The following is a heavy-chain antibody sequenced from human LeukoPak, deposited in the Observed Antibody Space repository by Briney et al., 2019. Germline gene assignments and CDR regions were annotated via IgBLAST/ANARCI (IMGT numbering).Heavy chain of an antibody. Sequence: GGSLRLSCAASGFTFSDYNMNWVRQAPGKGLEWVSYITNGGSTIHHADSVKGRFTISRDNAKKTLYLQMNSLRAEDTAVYYCARSIGLTGGGVDVWGQGTTVAVSS. J-gene: IGHJ6*02. CDR1: GFTFSDYN. CDR2: ITNGGSTI. V-gene: IGHV3-11*01. D-gene: IGHD3-9*01. CDR3: ARSIGLTGGGVDV.